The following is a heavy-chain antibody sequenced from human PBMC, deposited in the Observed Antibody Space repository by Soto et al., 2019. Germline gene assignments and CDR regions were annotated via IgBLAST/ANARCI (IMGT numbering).Heavy chain of an antibody. CDR3: ARSYCADSVSCNWFDP. CDR2: INYSGRS. Sequence: QVQLQESGPGLVKSSETLSLTCSVSGDSSSTYYWGWIRQPPGKGLEWIGYINYSGRSNHNPSLKSRLSIPVDASKNQVSLKLTSVTAADTAVYYWARSYCADSVSCNWFDPWGQGTLVVVSS. J-gene: IGHJ5*02. D-gene: IGHD2-8*02. V-gene: IGHV4-59*01. CDR1: GDSSSTYY.